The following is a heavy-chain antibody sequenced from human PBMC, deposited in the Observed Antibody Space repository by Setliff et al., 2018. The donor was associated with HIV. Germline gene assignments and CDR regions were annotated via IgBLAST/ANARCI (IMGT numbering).Heavy chain of an antibody. CDR3: ARAPYYDYRGLAVYYFDY. V-gene: IGHV4-39*07. Sequence: TLSLTCTVSGGSISSSSYYWGWIRQPPGKGLEWIGSIYYSGSTYYNPSLKSRVTISLDTSKNQFSLRLTSVTAADTAVYYCARAPYYDYRGLAVYYFDYWGQGTLVTVSS. CDR1: GGSISSSSYY. D-gene: IGHD3-22*01. CDR2: IYYSGST. J-gene: IGHJ4*02.